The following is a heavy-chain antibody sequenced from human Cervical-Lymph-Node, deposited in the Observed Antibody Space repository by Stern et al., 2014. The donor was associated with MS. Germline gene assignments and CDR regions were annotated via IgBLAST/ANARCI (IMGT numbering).Heavy chain of an antibody. Sequence: QVQLVESGAEVKKSGASVRVSCGTSGSTLTGYYVHWVRQAPGHGLEWMGWINPNTGGTNYAHNFRGRVTLTRDTSIRTVYMELSRLTTDDTAIYYCARATGILVADDSWGQGTLVTVSS. J-gene: IGHJ5*01. V-gene: IGHV1-2*07. CDR2: INPNTGGT. D-gene: IGHD2-21*01. CDR1: GSTLTGYY. CDR3: ARATGILVADDS.